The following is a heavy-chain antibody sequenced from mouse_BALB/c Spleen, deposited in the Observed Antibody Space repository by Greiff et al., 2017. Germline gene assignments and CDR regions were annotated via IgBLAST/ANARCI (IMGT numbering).Heavy chain of an antibody. V-gene: IGHV1-15*01. Sequence: QVQLQQSGAELVRPGASVTLSCKASGYTFTDYEMHWVKQTPVHGLEWIGAIDPETGGTAYNQKFKGKATLTADKSSSTAYMELRSLTSEDSAVYYCTRGRPIPPLTSFATGGQGTILTASS. CDR1: GYTFTDYE. D-gene: IGHD6-1*01. CDR2: IDPETGGT. J-gene: IGHJ2*01. CDR3: TRGRPIPPLTSFAT.